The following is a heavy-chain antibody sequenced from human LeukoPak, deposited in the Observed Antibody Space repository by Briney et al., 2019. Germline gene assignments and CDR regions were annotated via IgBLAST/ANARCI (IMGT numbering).Heavy chain of an antibody. J-gene: IGHJ6*03. V-gene: IGHV3-15*01. D-gene: IGHD4-11*01. CDR3: TADDHDYSNYYYYYYMDV. CDR2: IKSKTDGGTA. CDR1: GFTFSNAW. Sequence: KPGGSLRLSCAASGFTFSNAWMSWVRQAPGKGLEWVGRIKSKTDGGTADYAAPVKGRFTISRDDSKNTLYLQMNSLKTDTTADYYSTADDHDYSNYYYYYYMDVWGKGTTVTVSS.